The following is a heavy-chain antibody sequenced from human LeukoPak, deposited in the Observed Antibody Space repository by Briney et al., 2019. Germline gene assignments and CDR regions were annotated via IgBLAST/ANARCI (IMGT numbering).Heavy chain of an antibody. J-gene: IGHJ4*02. Sequence: SETLSLTCAVYGGSFSGYYWSWIRQPPGKGLEWIGEINHSGSTNYNPSLKSGVTISVDTSKNQFSLKLSSVTAADTAVYYCARGGYCSSTSCSRFDYWGQGTLVTVSS. CDR1: GGSFSGYY. D-gene: IGHD2-2*01. CDR3: ARGGYCSSTSCSRFDY. CDR2: INHSGST. V-gene: IGHV4-34*01.